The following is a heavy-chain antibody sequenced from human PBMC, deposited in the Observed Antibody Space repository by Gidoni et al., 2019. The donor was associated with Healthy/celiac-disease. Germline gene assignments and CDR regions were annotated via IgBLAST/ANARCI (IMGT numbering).Heavy chain of an antibody. J-gene: IGHJ6*02. CDR1: GFTFSSDA. CDR2: ISGSGGST. Sequence: EVQLLESGGGLVQPGGSLRLSCAASGFTFSSDAMSCVRQAPGKGLEWVSAISGSGGSTYYADSVKGRFTISRDNSKNTLYLQMNSLRAEDTAVYYCAKHLWFGESYYYYGMDVWGQGTTVTVSS. D-gene: IGHD3-10*01. V-gene: IGHV3-23*01. CDR3: AKHLWFGESYYYYGMDV.